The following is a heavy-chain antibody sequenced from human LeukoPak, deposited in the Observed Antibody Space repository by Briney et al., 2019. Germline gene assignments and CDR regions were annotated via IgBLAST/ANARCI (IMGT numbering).Heavy chain of an antibody. J-gene: IGHJ4*02. D-gene: IGHD3-22*01. CDR2: IYTSGST. CDR1: GGSISSYY. CDR3: ARSRRTYSSEDYFDY. V-gene: IGHV4-4*07. Sequence: SETLSLTCTVSGGSISSYYWSWIRQPAGKGLEWIGRIYTSGSTNYNPSLKSRITMSVDTSKNQFSLKLSSVTAADTAVYYCARSRRTYSSEDYFDYWGQGTLVTVSS.